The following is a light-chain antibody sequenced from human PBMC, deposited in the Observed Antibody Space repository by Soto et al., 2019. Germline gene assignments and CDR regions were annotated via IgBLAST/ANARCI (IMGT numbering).Light chain of an antibody. Sequence: EIGLTHSPGTLSLSPWEIATLSCRASQSVSSYYLAWYQQKPGQAPRLLIYAASSRATGIPDRFSGGGSGTDFTLTISRLEPEDFAVYYCQQCGSSPWTLGQGTKVDIK. CDR2: AAS. J-gene: IGKJ1*01. CDR3: QQCGSSPWT. V-gene: IGKV3-20*01. CDR1: QSVSSYY.